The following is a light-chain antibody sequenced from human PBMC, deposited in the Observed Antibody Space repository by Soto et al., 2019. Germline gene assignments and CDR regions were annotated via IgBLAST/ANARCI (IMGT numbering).Light chain of an antibody. CDR1: QSVSSSY. CDR2: GAS. CDR3: QQYNNWPPT. J-gene: IGKJ1*01. Sequence: ILLPQSPATLSLSPEEHAPPSCRASQSVSSSYLAWYQQNAGQAPRLLIDGASTGAADIPARFSGSASGTEFTLTISSLQSEDFAVYCCQQYNNWPPTFGQGTKVDIK. V-gene: IGKV3-15*01.